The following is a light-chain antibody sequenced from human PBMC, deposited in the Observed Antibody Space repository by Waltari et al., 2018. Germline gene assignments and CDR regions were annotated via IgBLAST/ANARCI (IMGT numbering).Light chain of an antibody. CDR3: MQGTHEPT. CDR2: EIF. CDR1: LSLVSGDGHTY. J-gene: IGKJ2*01. Sequence: DVVMTQSPLSLPVTLGQSASISCRSSLSLVSGDGHTYLHWFHQRPGQSPRRLIYEIFVRDVGVADRFSASGSGTEFTLKISRVEAEDVGVYYCMQGTHEPTFGQGTKLEIK. V-gene: IGKV2-30*01.